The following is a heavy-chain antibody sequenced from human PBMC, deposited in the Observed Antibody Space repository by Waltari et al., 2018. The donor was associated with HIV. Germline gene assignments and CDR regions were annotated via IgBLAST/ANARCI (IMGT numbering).Heavy chain of an antibody. CDR1: GFSISTSA. CDR3: AKSTGGAVADFEY. D-gene: IGHD6-19*01. J-gene: IGHJ4*02. Sequence: EVQLSESGGGFIQPGGSLSLSCAASGFSISTSAMNWVRQAPGKGLEWVSGLSGSGVGIYYADSVKGRFTISRDMSKQTLYLQMNSLRAEDTAVYYCAKSTGGAVADFEYWGQGTLVTVSS. V-gene: IGHV3-23*01. CDR2: LSGSGVGI.